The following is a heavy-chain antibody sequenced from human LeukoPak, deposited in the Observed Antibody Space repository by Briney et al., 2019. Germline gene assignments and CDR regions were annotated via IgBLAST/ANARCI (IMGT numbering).Heavy chain of an antibody. Sequence: GGSLRLSCAASGFTFSDYYMSWIRQAPGKGLEWVSVIYSGGSTYYADSVKGRFTISRDNSKNTLYLQMNSLRAEDTAVYYCAREDYDSSGYYYDYWGQGTLVTVSS. CDR1: GFTFSDYY. D-gene: IGHD3-22*01. CDR2: IYSGGST. V-gene: IGHV3-53*01. J-gene: IGHJ4*02. CDR3: AREDYDSSGYYYDY.